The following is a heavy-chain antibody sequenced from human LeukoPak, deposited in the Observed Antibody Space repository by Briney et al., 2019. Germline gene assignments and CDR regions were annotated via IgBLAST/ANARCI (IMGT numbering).Heavy chain of an antibody. Sequence: GESLKISCKGSGYSFTSHWIGWVRQMPGKGLEWMGIIYPGDSDTRYSPSFQGQVTISADKSISTAYLQWSSLKASDTAMYYCARLGGVGYTHNWFDPWGQGTLVTVSS. D-gene: IGHD2-8*01. CDR2: IYPGDSDT. CDR3: ARLGGVGYTHNWFDP. V-gene: IGHV5-51*01. J-gene: IGHJ5*02. CDR1: GYSFTSHW.